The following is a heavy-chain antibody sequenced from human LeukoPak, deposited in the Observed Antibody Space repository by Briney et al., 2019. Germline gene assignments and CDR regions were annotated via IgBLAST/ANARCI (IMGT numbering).Heavy chain of an antibody. Sequence: PGGSLRLSCAASGFTFNNYAMSWVRQAPGKGLEWVSGLSGSGVNTHYADSVKGRLSISRDNSTNTLYLQMDSLRAEDTGVYYCARHSSGNLQPFDSWGQGTLVTVSS. J-gene: IGHJ4*02. CDR3: ARHSSGNLQPFDS. D-gene: IGHD3-22*01. CDR2: LSGSGVNT. V-gene: IGHV3-23*01. CDR1: GFTFNNYA.